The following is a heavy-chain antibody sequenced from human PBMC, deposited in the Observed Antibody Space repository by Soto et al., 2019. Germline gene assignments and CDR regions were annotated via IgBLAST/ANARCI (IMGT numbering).Heavy chain of an antibody. Sequence: PGESLKISCKGSGYSFTCYWIGWVRQMPGKGLEWMGIIYPGDSDTRYSPSFQGQVTISADKSISTAYLQWSSLKASDTAMYYCAATYSGSYSRKGGVFDYWGQGTLVTVSS. V-gene: IGHV5-51*01. J-gene: IGHJ4*02. CDR2: IYPGDSDT. CDR1: GYSFTCYW. CDR3: AATYSGSYSRKGGVFDY. D-gene: IGHD1-26*01.